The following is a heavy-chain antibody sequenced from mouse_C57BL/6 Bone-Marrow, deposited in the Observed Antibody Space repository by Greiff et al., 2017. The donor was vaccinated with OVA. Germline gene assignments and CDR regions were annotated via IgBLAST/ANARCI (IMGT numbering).Heavy chain of an antibody. CDR3: ARKRRNRSGYGFAY. J-gene: IGHJ3*01. CDR1: GFSLTSYG. CDR2: IWSGGST. Sequence: QVQLKESGPGLVQPSQSLSITCTVSGFSLTSYGVHWVRQSPGKGLEWLGVIWSGGSTDYNAAFISRLSISKNNSKSQVFFKMNSLQADDTSIYYCARKRRNRSGYGFAYWGQGTLVTVSA. V-gene: IGHV2-2*01. D-gene: IGHD3-2*02.